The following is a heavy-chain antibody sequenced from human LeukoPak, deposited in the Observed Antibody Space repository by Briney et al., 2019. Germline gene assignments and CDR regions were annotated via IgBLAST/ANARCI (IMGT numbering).Heavy chain of an antibody. D-gene: IGHD3-22*01. J-gene: IGHJ5*02. CDR3: ARAPNYYDSSGYYLS. Sequence: KTSETLSLTCAVYGGSFSGYYWSWIRQPPGKGLEWIGEINHSGSTNYNPSLKSRVTISVDTSKNQFSLKLSSVTAAGTAVYFCARAPNYYDSSGYYLSWGQGTLVTVSS. CDR1: GGSFSGYY. CDR2: INHSGST. V-gene: IGHV4-34*01.